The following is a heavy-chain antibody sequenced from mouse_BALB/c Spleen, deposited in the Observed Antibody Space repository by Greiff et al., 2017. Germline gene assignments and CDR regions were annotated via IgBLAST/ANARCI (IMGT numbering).Heavy chain of an antibody. CDR3: AYGNYSAWFAY. V-gene: IGHV1-9*01. CDR2: ILPGSGST. D-gene: IGHD2-1*01. J-gene: IGHJ3*01. Sequence: VQLQQSGAELMKPGASVKISCKATGYTFSSYWIEWVKQRPGHGLEWIGEILPGSGSTNYNEKFKGKATFTADTSSNTAYMQLSSLTSEDSAVYYCAYGNYSAWFAYWGQGTLVTVSA. CDR1: GYTFSSYW.